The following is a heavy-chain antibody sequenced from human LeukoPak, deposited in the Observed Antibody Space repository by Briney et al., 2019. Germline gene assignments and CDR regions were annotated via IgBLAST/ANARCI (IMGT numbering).Heavy chain of an antibody. Sequence: GGSLRLSCAASGFTFSSYWMHWVRQAPGKGLVWVSRIKIDGSSTFYADSVKGRFAISRDNAKNTLYLQMTSLRAEDTAVYYCARLGARSGSYDYWGQGTLVTVSS. CDR3: ARLGARSGSYDY. V-gene: IGHV3-74*01. J-gene: IGHJ4*02. D-gene: IGHD3-10*01. CDR1: GFTFSSYW. CDR2: IKIDGSST.